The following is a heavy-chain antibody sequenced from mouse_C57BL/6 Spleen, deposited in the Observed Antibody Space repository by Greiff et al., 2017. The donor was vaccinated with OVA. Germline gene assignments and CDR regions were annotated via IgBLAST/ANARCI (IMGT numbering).Heavy chain of an antibody. J-gene: IGHJ2*01. CDR2: ISYDGSN. V-gene: IGHV3-6*01. CDR1: GYSITSGYY. D-gene: IGHD2-3*01. CDR3: ARKRIYDGYYDYFDY. Sequence: EVKLQESGPGLVKPSQSLSLTCSVTGYSITSGYYWNWIRQFPGNKLEWMGYISYDGSNNYNPSLKNRISITRDTSKNQFFLKLNSVTTEDTATYDCARKRIYDGYYDYFDYWGQGTTLAVSS.